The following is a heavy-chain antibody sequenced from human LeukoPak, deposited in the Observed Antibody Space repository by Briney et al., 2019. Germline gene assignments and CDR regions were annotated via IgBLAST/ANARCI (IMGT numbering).Heavy chain of an antibody. V-gene: IGHV3-48*04. Sequence: GGSLRLSCAASGFTFSSYSMNWVRQAPGKGLEWVSYISSSSSSTIYYADSVKGRFTISRDNAKNSLYLQMNSLRAEDTAVYYCAREPYCSGGSCHFYFDYWGQGTLVTVSS. J-gene: IGHJ4*02. D-gene: IGHD2-15*01. CDR1: GFTFSSYS. CDR2: ISSSSSSTI. CDR3: AREPYCSGGSCHFYFDY.